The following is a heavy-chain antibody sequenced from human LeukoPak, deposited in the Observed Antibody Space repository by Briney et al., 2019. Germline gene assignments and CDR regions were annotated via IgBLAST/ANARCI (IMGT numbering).Heavy chain of an antibody. CDR1: GFTLSSNY. D-gene: IGHD3-10*01. V-gene: IGHV3-53*01. CDR3: ARDEANYYGSGNLDY. CDR2: IYSGGRT. Sequence: GGSLRLSCAASGFTLSSNYMSWVRQAPGKGLEWVSVIYSGGRTYYADSVKGRFTISRDNAKNSLYLQMNSLRAEDTALYYCARDEANYYGSGNLDYWGQGTLVTVSS. J-gene: IGHJ4*02.